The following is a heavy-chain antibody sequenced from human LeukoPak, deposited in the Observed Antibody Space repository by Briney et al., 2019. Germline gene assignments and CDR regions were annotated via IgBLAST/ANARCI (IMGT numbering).Heavy chain of an antibody. D-gene: IGHD6-19*01. CDR1: GGSISSSSYY. CDR3: ARFLAVAGTGDDY. Sequence: SETLSLTCTVSGGSISSSSYYWGWIRQPPGKGLEWIGSIYYSGSTYYNPSLKSRVTISVDTSKNQFSLKLSSVTAADTAVYYCARFLAVAGTGDDYWGQGTLVTVSS. J-gene: IGHJ4*02. CDR2: IYYSGST. V-gene: IGHV4-39*07.